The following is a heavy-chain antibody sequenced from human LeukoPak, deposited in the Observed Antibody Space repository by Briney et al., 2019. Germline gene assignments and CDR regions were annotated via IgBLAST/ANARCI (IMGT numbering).Heavy chain of an antibody. Sequence: ASVKVSCKASGYTFTSYGINWVRQATGQGLEWMGWMNPNSGNTGYAQKFQGRVTMTRNTSISTAYMELSSLRSEDTAVYYCARSPMRRDILTGPAFDIWGQGTMVTVSS. D-gene: IGHD3-9*01. V-gene: IGHV1-8*01. J-gene: IGHJ3*02. CDR2: MNPNSGNT. CDR1: GYTFTSYG. CDR3: ARSPMRRDILTGPAFDI.